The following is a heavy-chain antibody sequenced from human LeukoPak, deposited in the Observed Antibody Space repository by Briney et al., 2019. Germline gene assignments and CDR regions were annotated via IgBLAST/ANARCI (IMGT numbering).Heavy chain of an antibody. CDR3: AKDVSECRIFGVVIAADAFDI. D-gene: IGHD3-3*01. V-gene: IGHV3-23*01. Sequence: GGSLRLSCAASGFTFSSYAMSWVRQAPGKGLEWVSAISGSGGSTYYADSVKGRFTISRDNSKNTLYLQMNSLRAEDTAVYYCAKDVSECRIFGVVIAADAFDIWGQGTMVTVSS. CDR1: GFTFSSYA. J-gene: IGHJ3*02. CDR2: ISGSGGST.